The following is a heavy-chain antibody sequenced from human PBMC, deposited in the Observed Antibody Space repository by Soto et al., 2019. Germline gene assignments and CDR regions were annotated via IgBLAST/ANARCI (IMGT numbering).Heavy chain of an antibody. CDR1: GSTFSAYY. CDR2: ISSSGSTI. Sequence: QVQLVESGGGLVKPGGSLSLSCAASGSTFSAYYMSWIRQAPGKGLEWVSYISSSGSTIYYADSVKGRFTISRDNAKNSLYLQMNSLRAEDTAVYYCARSSLNSTMQNAFDIWGQGTMVTVSS. J-gene: IGHJ3*02. V-gene: IGHV3-11*01. D-gene: IGHD5-12*01. CDR3: ARSSLNSTMQNAFDI.